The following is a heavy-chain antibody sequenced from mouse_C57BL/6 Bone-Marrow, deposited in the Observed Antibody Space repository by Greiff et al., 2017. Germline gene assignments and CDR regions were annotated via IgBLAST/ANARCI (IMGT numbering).Heavy chain of an antibody. CDR3: ARPYDSNYWYFDV. V-gene: IGHV1-55*01. CDR1: GYTFTSYW. CDR2: IYPGSGST. Sequence: QVQLQPGAELVKPGASVKMSCNASGYTFTSYWITWVKQRPGQGLEWIGDIYPGSGSTTYNEKFKSKATLTVDTSSSTAYMQLSSLTSEDSAVYYCARPYDSNYWYFDVWGTGTTVTVSS. D-gene: IGHD2-5*01. J-gene: IGHJ1*03.